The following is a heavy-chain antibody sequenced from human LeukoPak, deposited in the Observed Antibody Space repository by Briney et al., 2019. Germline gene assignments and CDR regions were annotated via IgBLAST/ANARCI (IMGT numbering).Heavy chain of an antibody. CDR3: VRVMRVVPLGYYYMDV. CDR2: IGTAGDT. D-gene: IGHD3-3*01. CDR1: GFTFSSYD. V-gene: IGHV3-13*01. J-gene: IGHJ6*03. Sequence: GGSLRLSCAASGFTFSSYDMHWVRQATGKGLEWVSAIGTAGDTYYPGSVKGRFTISRVNAKNSLYLQMNSLRAGDTAVYYCVRVMRVVPLGYYYMDVWGKGTTVTVSS.